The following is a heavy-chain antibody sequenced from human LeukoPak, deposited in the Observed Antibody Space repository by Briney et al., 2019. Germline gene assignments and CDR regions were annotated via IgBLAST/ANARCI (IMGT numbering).Heavy chain of an antibody. CDR1: GFTFSTYI. V-gene: IGHV3-30-3*01. D-gene: IGHD6-13*01. Sequence: GKSLRLSCAASGFTFSTYIMHWVRQAPGKGLERVAVISDDGSNKYYADSVKGRFTISRDNSKNTLYLQMSSLRPEDTTVYYCARDGLSSWYLGDLDYWGQGTLVTVSS. CDR3: ARDGLSSWYLGDLDY. J-gene: IGHJ4*02. CDR2: ISDDGSNK.